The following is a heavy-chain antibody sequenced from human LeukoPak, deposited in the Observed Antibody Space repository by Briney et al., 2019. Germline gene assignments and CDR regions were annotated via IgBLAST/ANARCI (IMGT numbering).Heavy chain of an antibody. V-gene: IGHV4-4*02. J-gene: IGHJ4*02. D-gene: IGHD7-27*01. CDR2: ISHSGST. Sequence: PSETLSLTCAVSGGSISISNSNWWSWVRQPPGKGLEWIGEISHSGSTNYNPSLKSRVTISVDKSKNQFSLKLSSVTAADTAVYYCARLQGRGENYIDFWGQGALVTVSS. CDR1: GGSISISNSNW. CDR3: ARLQGRGENYIDF.